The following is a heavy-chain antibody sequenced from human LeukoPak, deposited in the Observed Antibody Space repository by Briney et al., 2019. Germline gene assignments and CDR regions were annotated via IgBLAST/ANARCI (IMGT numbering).Heavy chain of an antibody. D-gene: IGHD5-18*01. CDR2: IIPIFGTA. Sequence: SVKVSCKASGGTFSSYAISWVRQAPGQELEWMGGIIPIFGTANYAQKFQGRVTITADESTSTAYMELSSLRSEDTAVYYCARGGGIQLWFQRDNWFDPWGQGTLVTVSS. CDR3: ARGGGIQLWFQRDNWFDP. J-gene: IGHJ5*02. V-gene: IGHV1-69*13. CDR1: GGTFSSYA.